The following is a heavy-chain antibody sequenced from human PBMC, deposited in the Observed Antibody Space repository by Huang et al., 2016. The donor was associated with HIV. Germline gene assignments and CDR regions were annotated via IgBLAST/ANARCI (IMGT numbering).Heavy chain of an antibody. V-gene: IGHV3-48*01. CDR1: GFTFSSYS. CDR3: ARAGGYSRLFDY. D-gene: IGHD5-18*01. Sequence: EVQLVESGGGLVQPGGSLRLSCAASGFTFSSYSMNWVRQAQGKGREGFSYISSSSSTIYYVDSVKGRFTISRDNAKNSLYLQMNSLRAEDTAVYYCARAGGYSRLFDYWGQGTLVTVSS. CDR2: ISSSSSTI. J-gene: IGHJ4*02.